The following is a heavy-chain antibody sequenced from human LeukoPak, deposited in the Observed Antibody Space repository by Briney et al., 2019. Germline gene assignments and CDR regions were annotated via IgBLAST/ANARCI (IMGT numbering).Heavy chain of an antibody. J-gene: IGHJ4*02. D-gene: IGHD3-10*01. V-gene: IGHV3-33*01. CDR3: ARDDSNYYGSGSHYAHLDY. Sequence: GGSLRLSCAVSGFTFSSSGMHWVRQAPGKGLGWVAVIWYDGSNKYYADSVKGRFTISRDNSKNTLYLQMNSLRAEGTAVYYCARDDSNYYGSGSHYAHLDYWGQGTLVTVSS. CDR2: IWYDGSNK. CDR1: GFTFSSSG.